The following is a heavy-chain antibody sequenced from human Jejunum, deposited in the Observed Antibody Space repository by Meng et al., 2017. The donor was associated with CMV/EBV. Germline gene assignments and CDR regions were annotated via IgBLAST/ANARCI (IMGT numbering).Heavy chain of an antibody. Sequence: CKESGETLKKEDMSGGRQAPGQGREWMGSMTHKSGNTGYEQKVQGRVTMTWDTATTTADRELSSLRSEDTAMYYCARGLDLPYWGQGTLVTVSS. V-gene: IGHV1-8*01. CDR3: ARGLDLPY. J-gene: IGHJ4*02. CDR1: GETLKKED. CDR2: MTHKSGNT.